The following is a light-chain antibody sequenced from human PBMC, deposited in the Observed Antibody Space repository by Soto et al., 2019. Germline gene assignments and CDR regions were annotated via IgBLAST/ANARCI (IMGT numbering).Light chain of an antibody. CDR2: GAS. Sequence: EIVLTQSPGTLSLSPGERATLSCRASQSVSSTYLGWYQQKPGQAPRLLIYGASSRATGIPDRFSGSGSGTDFTLTIARREPEDFAVYSCQLYGSSPPRTFGQGTKVEIK. CDR3: QLYGSSPPRT. J-gene: IGKJ1*01. V-gene: IGKV3-20*01. CDR1: QSVSSTY.